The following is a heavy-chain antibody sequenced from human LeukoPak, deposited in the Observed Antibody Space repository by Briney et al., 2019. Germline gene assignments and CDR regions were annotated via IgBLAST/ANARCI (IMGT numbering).Heavy chain of an antibody. CDR3: ARVLVVPAAISLDYYYYYMDV. Sequence: SVKVSCKASGGTFSSYTISWVRQAPGQGLEWMGGIIPIFGTANYAQKFQGRVTITADESTSTAYMELSSLRSEDTAVYYCARVLVVPAAISLDYYYYYMDVWGKGTTVTVSS. CDR2: IIPIFGTA. D-gene: IGHD2-2*02. CDR1: GGTFSSYT. J-gene: IGHJ6*03. V-gene: IGHV1-69*01.